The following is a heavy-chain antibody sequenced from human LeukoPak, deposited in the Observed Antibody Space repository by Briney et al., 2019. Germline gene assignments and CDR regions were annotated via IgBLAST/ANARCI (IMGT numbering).Heavy chain of an antibody. J-gene: IGHJ4*02. CDR1: GFTFSSYG. CDR2: IRYDGSNK. CDR3: AKDHGYYYDSSGYYSLDY. Sequence: GGSLRLSCAASGFTFSSYGMHWVRQAPGKGLEWVAFIRYDGSNKYYADSVKGRFTISRDNSKNTLYLQMNSLRAEDTAVYYCAKDHGYYYDSSGYYSLDYWGQGTLVTVSS. D-gene: IGHD3-22*01. V-gene: IGHV3-30*02.